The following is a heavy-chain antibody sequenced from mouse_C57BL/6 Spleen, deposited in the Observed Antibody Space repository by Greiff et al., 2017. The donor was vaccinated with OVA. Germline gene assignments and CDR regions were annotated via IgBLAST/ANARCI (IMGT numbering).Heavy chain of an antibody. D-gene: IGHD2-4*01. V-gene: IGHV14-3*01. CDR1: GFNIKNTY. Sequence: VQLQQSVAELVRPGASVKLSCTASGFNIKNTYMHWVKQRPEQGLEWIGRIDPANGNTKYAPKFQGKATITADTSSNTAYLQLSSLTSEDTAIYYCARGGVYYDNDDYYAMDYRVKEPQSPSPQ. CDR3: ARGGVYYDNDDYYAMDY. J-gene: IGHJ4*01. CDR2: IDPANGNT.